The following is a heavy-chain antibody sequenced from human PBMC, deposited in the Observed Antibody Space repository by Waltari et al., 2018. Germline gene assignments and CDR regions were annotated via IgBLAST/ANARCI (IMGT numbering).Heavy chain of an antibody. CDR1: GGSFSGYY. D-gene: IGHD1-1*01. V-gene: IGHV4-34*01. Sequence: QVRLDQWGAGLLKPSETLSLTCAVYGGSFSGYYWSWIRRSPEKGLEWIGEITHTGKTNYNPSLRGRITMSVDTSKNQFSLKMTSVTAADTAVYYCVSERQLELGRTGVFDPWSRGTPVTVSS. CDR2: ITHTGKT. J-gene: IGHJ5*02. CDR3: VSERQLELGRTGVFDP.